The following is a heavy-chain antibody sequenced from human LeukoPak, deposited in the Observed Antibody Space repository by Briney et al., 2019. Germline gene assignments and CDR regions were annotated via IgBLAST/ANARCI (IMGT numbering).Heavy chain of an antibody. V-gene: IGHV4-34*01. CDR2: ITHSGSP. J-gene: IGHJ2*01. CDR1: SGSLSGYY. CDR3: ARGVDL. Sequence: SETLSLTCGVSSGSLSGYYWRWIRQPPGGGLEWLGEITHSGSPNYNPSLKSRVTISGDTSKKQFSLNLKSVTAADAGVYYCARGVDLWGRGTPVTVSS.